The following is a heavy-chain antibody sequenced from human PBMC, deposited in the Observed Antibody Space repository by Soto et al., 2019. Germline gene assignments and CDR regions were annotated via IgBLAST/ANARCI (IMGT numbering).Heavy chain of an antibody. J-gene: IGHJ6*02. CDR2: IKQDGSEK. V-gene: IGHV3-7*01. D-gene: IGHD3-10*01. CDR3: AREGITMVRGGLYYYYGMDV. CDR1: GFTFSSYW. Sequence: GGSLRLSCAASGFTFSSYWMSWVRQAPGKGLEWVANIKQDGSEKYYVDSVKGRFTISRDNAKNSLYLQMNSLRAGDTAVYYCAREGITMVRGGLYYYYGMDVWGQGTTVTVSS.